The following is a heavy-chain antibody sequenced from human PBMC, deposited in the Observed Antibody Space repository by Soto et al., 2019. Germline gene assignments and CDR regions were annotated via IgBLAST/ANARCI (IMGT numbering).Heavy chain of an antibody. D-gene: IGHD3-3*01. CDR2: IYTSGST. CDR1: GGSISSYY. J-gene: IGHJ4*02. CDR3: ARGGYYDFWSGYPTTYYFDY. Sequence: SETLSLTCTVSGGSISSYYWSWIRQPAGKGLEWIGRIYTSGSTNYNPSLKSRVTMSVDTSKNQFSLKLSSVTAADTAVYYCARGGYYDFWSGYPTTYYFDYWGQGTLVT. V-gene: IGHV4-4*07.